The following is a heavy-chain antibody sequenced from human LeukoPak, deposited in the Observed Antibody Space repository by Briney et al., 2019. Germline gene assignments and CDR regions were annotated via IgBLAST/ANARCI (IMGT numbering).Heavy chain of an antibody. CDR1: GYSFTSYW. CDR3: ARHDSSSGSYYYYDHLDV. CDR2: IYPGDSDT. J-gene: IGHJ6*03. Sequence: GESLKISCKGSGYSFTSYWIGWVRQMPGKGLEWMGIIYPGDSDTRYSPSFQGQVTISADKSISTAYLQWSRLKASDTAMYSCARHDSSSGSYYYYDHLDVWVKGTAVSISS. D-gene: IGHD6-25*01. V-gene: IGHV5-51*01.